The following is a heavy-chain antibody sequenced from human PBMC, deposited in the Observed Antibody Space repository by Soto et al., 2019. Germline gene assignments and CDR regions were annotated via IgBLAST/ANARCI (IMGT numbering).Heavy chain of an antibody. J-gene: IGHJ6*02. Sequence: SETLSLTCTVSGGSISSYYWSWIRQPPGKGLEWIGYIYYSGSTYYNPSLKSRVTISVDTSKNQFSLKLSSVTAADTAVYYFAILILLGGSGTSYYYYGMDVWGQGTTVTVSS. CDR3: AILILLGGSGTSYYYYGMDV. V-gene: IGHV4-59*12. CDR1: GGSISSYY. D-gene: IGHD3-10*01. CDR2: IYYSGST.